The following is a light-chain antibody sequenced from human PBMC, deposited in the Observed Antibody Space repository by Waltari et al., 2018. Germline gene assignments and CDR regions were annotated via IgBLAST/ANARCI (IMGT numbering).Light chain of an antibody. CDR2: LGS. CDR3: MQGLHFPLT. Sequence: DVVMTQSPLSLPVTPGEPASISCRSSQSLLYSNGYNYVNWYLQRPGQSPQLLIYLGSNRASGVPGRFSGSGSGTDFTLKIGRVEAEDVGVYYCMQGLHFPLTFGPGTKVDIK. J-gene: IGKJ3*01. CDR1: QSLLYSNGYNY. V-gene: IGKV2-28*01.